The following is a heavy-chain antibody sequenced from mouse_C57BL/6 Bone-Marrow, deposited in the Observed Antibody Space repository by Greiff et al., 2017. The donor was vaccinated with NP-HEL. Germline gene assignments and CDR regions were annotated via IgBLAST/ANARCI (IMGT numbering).Heavy chain of an antibody. CDR3: ARCYSNYFYYYAMDY. V-gene: IGHV1-18*01. CDR1: GYTFTDYN. J-gene: IGHJ4*01. D-gene: IGHD2-5*01. Sequence: VQLQQSGPELVKPGASVKIPCKASGYTFTDYNMDWVKQSHGKSLEWIGDINPNNGGTIYNQKFKGKATLTVDKSSSTAYMELRSLTSEDTAVYYCARCYSNYFYYYAMDYWGQGTSVTVSS. CDR2: INPNNGGT.